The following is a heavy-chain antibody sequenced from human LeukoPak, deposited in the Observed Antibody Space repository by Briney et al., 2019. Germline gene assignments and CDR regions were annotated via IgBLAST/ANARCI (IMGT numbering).Heavy chain of an antibody. Sequence: TGGSLRLSCAASGFPFSNYALTWVRQGPGKGLEWVSGLSGSGISTYYADSVKGRFTISRDNSKNTLYLQMNSLRAEDTAVYYCAELGITMIGGVWGKGTTVTISS. J-gene: IGHJ6*04. CDR2: LSGSGIST. CDR3: AELGITMIGGV. D-gene: IGHD3-10*02. CDR1: GFPFSNYA. V-gene: IGHV3-23*01.